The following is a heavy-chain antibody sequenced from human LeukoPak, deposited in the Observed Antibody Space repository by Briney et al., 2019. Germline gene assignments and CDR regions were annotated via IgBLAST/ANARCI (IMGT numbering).Heavy chain of an antibody. D-gene: IGHD3-3*01. CDR2: INYSGST. CDR3: ARHTMPFGVHDI. V-gene: IGHV4-34*01. CDR1: GGSFSGYY. Sequence: PSETLSLTCAVYGGSFSGYYWNWIRQPPGKGLEWIGEINYSGSTNYNPSLKSRVTISVDTSKNQFSLKLSSVTAADTAVYYCARHTMPFGVHDIWGQGTMVTVSS. J-gene: IGHJ3*02.